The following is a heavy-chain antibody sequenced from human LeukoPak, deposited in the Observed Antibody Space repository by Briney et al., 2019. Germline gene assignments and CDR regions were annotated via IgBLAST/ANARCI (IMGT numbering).Heavy chain of an antibody. CDR1: GGSFSDYY. CDR2: INHSGST. CDR3: ARLIRRLGVFNWFDP. V-gene: IGHV4-34*01. D-gene: IGHD3-10*01. Sequence: PSETLSLTCAVYGGSFSDYYWSWIRQPPGKGLEWIGEINHSGSTNYNPSLKSRVTISVDTSKNQFSLKLSSVTAADTAVYYCARLIRRLGVFNWFDPWGQGTLVTVSS. J-gene: IGHJ5*02.